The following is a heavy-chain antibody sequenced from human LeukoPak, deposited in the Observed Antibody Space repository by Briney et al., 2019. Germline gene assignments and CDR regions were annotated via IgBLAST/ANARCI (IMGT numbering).Heavy chain of an antibody. CDR1: GFTFSIYT. J-gene: IGHJ4*02. V-gene: IGHV3-53*01. CDR2: IYSGGST. CDR3: ASVDGYNHYFDY. D-gene: IGHD5-24*01. Sequence: PGRSLRLSCAASGFTFSIYTMHWVRQAPGKGLEWVSVIYSGGSTYYADSVKGRFTISRDNSKNTLYLQMNSLRAEDTAVYYCASVDGYNHYFDYWGQGTLVTVSS.